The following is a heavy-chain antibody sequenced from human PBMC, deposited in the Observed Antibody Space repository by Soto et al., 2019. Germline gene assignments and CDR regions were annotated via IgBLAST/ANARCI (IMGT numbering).Heavy chain of an antibody. CDR1: GFTFSSYS. D-gene: IGHD2-8*01. J-gene: IGHJ4*02. CDR2: ISSSSSYI. CDR3: ARNAVPQPREGGVSYYGRDY. V-gene: IGHV3-21*01. Sequence: GGSLRLSCAASGFTFSSYSMNWVRQAPGKGLEWVSSISSSSSYIYYADSVKGRFTISRDNAKNSLYLQMNSLRAEDTAVYYCARNAVPQPREGGVSYYGRDYWGQGTLVTVSS.